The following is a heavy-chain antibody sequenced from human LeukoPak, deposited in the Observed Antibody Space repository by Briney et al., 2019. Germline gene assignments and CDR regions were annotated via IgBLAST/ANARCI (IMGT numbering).Heavy chain of an antibody. V-gene: IGHV3-23*01. CDR1: GFTFSSYA. CDR3: ARGPRGYGRGIYYYYMDV. J-gene: IGHJ6*03. D-gene: IGHD5-12*01. Sequence: GGSLRLSCAASGFTFSSYAMSWVRQAPGKGLEWVSAISGSGGSTYYADSVKGRFTISRDNSKNTLYLQMNSLRAEDTAVYYCARGPRGYGRGIYYYYMDVWGKGTTVTISS. CDR2: ISGSGGST.